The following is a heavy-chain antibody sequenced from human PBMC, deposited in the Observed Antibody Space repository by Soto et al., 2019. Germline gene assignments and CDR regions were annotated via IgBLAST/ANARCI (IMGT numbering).Heavy chain of an antibody. D-gene: IGHD2-15*01. CDR1: GFTFSNYA. CDR2: ISGTGGST. Sequence: EVQLLESGGGLVQPGGSLRLSCAASGFTFSNYAMSWVRQAPGKGLEWVSGISGTGGSTYYPDSMKGRFTISRDNSKNTLYLQMNRLRAEDTAVHYCARYRRDGYNDDFDYWGQGTLVTVSS. V-gene: IGHV3-23*01. CDR3: ARYRRDGYNDDFDY. J-gene: IGHJ4*02.